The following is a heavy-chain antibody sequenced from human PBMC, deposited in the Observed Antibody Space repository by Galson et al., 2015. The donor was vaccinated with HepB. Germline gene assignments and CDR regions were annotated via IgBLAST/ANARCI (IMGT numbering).Heavy chain of an antibody. V-gene: IGHV5-10-1*01. J-gene: IGHJ6*03. CDR3: ARAQGYCSSTRCYNLLNYYYMDV. Sequence: QSGAEVKKPGESLRISCKGSGFNFTSYWITWVRQMPGKGLEWMGRIDPSDSYTNYSPSFQGHVTISADKSISTAYLQWSSLKASDTAIYYCARAQGYCSSTRCYNLLNYYYMDVWGKGTTVTVSS. CDR1: GFNFTSYW. D-gene: IGHD2-2*02. CDR2: IDPSDSYT.